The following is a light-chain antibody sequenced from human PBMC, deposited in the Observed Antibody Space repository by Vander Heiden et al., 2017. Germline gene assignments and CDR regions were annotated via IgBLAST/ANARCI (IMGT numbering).Light chain of an antibody. Sequence: AIQMTQSPSSLSASVGDRVTITCRASQGIRNDLGWYQQKPGKAPKLLIYAASSLQSGVPSRFSGSGSGTDFTLTISSLHPEDFATYYCRQDDEIPYTFGQGTKLEIK. V-gene: IGKV1-6*01. CDR1: QGIRND. J-gene: IGKJ2*01. CDR2: AAS. CDR3: RQDDEIPYT.